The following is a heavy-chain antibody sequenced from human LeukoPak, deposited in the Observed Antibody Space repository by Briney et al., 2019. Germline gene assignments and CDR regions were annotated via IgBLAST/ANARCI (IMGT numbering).Heavy chain of an antibody. V-gene: IGHV4-59*01. Sequence: SETLSLTCTVSGGSISSYDWTWIRQPPGKGLEWIGYIYNSVTTNYNPSLKSRCTISADTSKKQFSLKLSSVTAADTAVYYCARYTSSSSAFDIWGQGTMVTVSS. CDR3: ARYTSSSSAFDI. J-gene: IGHJ3*02. D-gene: IGHD6-6*01. CDR1: GGSISSYD. CDR2: IYNSVTT.